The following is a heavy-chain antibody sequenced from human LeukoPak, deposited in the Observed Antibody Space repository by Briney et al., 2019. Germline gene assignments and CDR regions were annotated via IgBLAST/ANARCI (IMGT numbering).Heavy chain of an antibody. CDR2: ISSSSSTI. CDR3: ARGSSSSHLYYYYMDV. D-gene: IGHD6-6*01. CDR1: GFTFSSYS. J-gene: IGHJ6*03. Sequence: GGSLRLSCAASGFTFSSYSMNWVRQAPGKGLEWVSYISSSSSTIYYADSVKGRFTISRDNAKNSLYLQMNSLRAEDTAVYYCARGSSSSHLYYYYMDVWGKGTTVTVSS. V-gene: IGHV3-48*01.